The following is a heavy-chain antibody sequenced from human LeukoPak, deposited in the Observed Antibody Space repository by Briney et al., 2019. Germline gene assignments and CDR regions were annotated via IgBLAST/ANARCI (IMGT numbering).Heavy chain of an antibody. D-gene: IGHD6-6*01. CDR1: GGSFSGYY. CDR3: ARSIAARLWYYMDV. CDR2: INHSGST. Sequence: SETLSLTCAVYGGSFSGYYWSWIRQPPGKGLEWIGEINHSGSTNYNPSLKSRVTISVDTSKNQFSLKLSSVTAADTAVYYCARSIAARLWYYMDVWGKGTTVTVYS. V-gene: IGHV4-34*01. J-gene: IGHJ6*03.